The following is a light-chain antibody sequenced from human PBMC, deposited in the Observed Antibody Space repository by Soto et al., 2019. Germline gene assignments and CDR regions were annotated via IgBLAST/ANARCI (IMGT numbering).Light chain of an antibody. CDR1: SGHSDYA. Sequence: QLVLTQSPSASASPGASVKLTCTLSSGHSDYAIAWHQQQPEKGPRYLMKVTSDGSHTKGDGIPDRFSGSSSGADRYLTISSLRYDDEADYYCQAWGTGGVFGGGTKLTVL. V-gene: IGLV4-69*01. CDR3: QAWGTGGV. J-gene: IGLJ3*02. CDR2: VTSDGSH.